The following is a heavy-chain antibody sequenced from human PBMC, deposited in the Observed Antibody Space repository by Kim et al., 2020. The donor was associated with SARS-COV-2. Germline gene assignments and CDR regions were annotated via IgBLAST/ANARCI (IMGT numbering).Heavy chain of an antibody. CDR2: INHSGST. V-gene: IGHV4-34*01. D-gene: IGHD6-19*01. Sequence: SETLSLTCAVHGGSFSGYYWSWIRQPPGKGLEWIGEINHSGSTNYNPSLKSRVTISVDTSKNQFSLKLSSVTAADTAVYYCARLLGWLVSYYFDYWGQGTLVTVSS. CDR1: GGSFSGYY. CDR3: ARLLGWLVSYYFDY. J-gene: IGHJ4*02.